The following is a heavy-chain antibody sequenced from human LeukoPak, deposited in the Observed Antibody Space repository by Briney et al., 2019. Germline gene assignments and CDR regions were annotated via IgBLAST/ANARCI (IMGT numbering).Heavy chain of an antibody. CDR3: ARGVLWSSRQLFDY. D-gene: IGHD3-10*01. J-gene: IGHJ4*02. Sequence: ASVKVSCKAFGYTFTGYYMHWVRQAPGQGLEWMGWINPNSGGTNYAQKFQGRVTMTRDTSISTAYMELSRLRSDDTAVYYCARGVLWSSRQLFDYWGQGTLVTVSS. V-gene: IGHV1-2*02. CDR2: INPNSGGT. CDR1: GYTFTGYY.